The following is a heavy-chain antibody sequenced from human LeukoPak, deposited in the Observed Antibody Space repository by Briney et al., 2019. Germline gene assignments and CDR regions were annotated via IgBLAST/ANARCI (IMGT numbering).Heavy chain of an antibody. D-gene: IGHD2-2*01. CDR3: ARESTSGYFDL. V-gene: IGHV3-53*01. CDR2: IYSGGST. CDR1: GFTVSSNY. Sequence: PGRSLRLSCAASGFTVSSNYMSWVRQAPGKGLEWVSVIYSGGSTYHADSVKGRFTISRDNSKNTLYLQMNSLRAEDTAVYYCARESTSGYFDLWGRGTLVTVSS. J-gene: IGHJ2*01.